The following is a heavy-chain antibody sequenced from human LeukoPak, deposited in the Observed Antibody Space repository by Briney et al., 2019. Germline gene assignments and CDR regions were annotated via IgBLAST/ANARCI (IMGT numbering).Heavy chain of an antibody. J-gene: IGHJ4*02. V-gene: IGHV3-49*03. CDR1: GFTFGYYA. CDR3: TRSGYSSSWYLDY. D-gene: IGHD6-13*01. Sequence: GGSLRLSCTASGFTFGYYAMSLFRQAPGKGPGWVGFIRSKAYGGTTEYAASVKGRFTISRDDSKSIAYLQMNSLKTEDTAVYYCTRSGYSSSWYLDYWGQGTLVTVSS. CDR2: IRSKAYGGTT.